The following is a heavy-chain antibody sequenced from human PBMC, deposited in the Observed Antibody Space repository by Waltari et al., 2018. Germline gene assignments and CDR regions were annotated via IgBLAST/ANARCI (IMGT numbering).Heavy chain of an antibody. CDR1: VGSLSSYY. V-gene: IGHV4-4*07. Sequence: QVQLQESGPGLGKPSETLSLTCTVPVGSLSSYYWSWVRQPAGKGLEWIGRSYTSGSTNYHPSLKSRVTMSVDTSKNQFSLKLSSVTAADTAVYYCARGTLVIHPYNWFDPWGQGTLVTVSS. J-gene: IGHJ5*02. D-gene: IGHD3-9*01. CDR2: SYTSGST. CDR3: ARGTLVIHPYNWFDP.